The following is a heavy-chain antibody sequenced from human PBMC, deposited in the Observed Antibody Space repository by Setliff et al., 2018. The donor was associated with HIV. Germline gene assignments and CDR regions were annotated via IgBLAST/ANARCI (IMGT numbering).Heavy chain of an antibody. CDR1: GFTFRNYI. J-gene: IGHJ4*02. D-gene: IGHD4-17*01. Sequence: PGGSLRLSCAASGFTFRNYIMSWVRQAPGKGLEWVSTISSSGGNTDYADSVKGRFTISRDNSKNTLYLQMNSLRVEDTAIYYCTKGVQRLRPYYFDSWGQGILVTVSS. CDR2: ISSSGGNT. CDR3: TKGVQRLRPYYFDS. V-gene: IGHV3-23*01.